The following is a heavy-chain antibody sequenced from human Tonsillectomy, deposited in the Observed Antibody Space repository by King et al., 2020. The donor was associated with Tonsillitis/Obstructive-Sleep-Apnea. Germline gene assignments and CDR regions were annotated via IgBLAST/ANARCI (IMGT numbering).Heavy chain of an antibody. J-gene: IGHJ3*02. CDR2: INPSVGST. CDR3: ARDRRIMITFGGVIARRNAFDI. D-gene: IGHD3-16*02. CDR1: GYTFTSYY. V-gene: IGHV1-46*01. Sequence: MQLVESGAEVKKPGASVKVSCKASGYTFTSYYMHWVRQAPGQGLEWMGIINPSVGSTSYAQKFQGRVTMTRDTSTSTVYMELSSLRSEDTAVYYCARDRRIMITFGGVIARRNAFDIWGQGTMVTVSS.